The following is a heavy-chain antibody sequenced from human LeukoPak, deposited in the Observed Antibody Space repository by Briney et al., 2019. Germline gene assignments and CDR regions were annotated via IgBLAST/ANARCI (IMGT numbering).Heavy chain of an antibody. J-gene: IGHJ4*02. CDR2: INPNSGGT. CDR1: VYTFTGYY. V-gene: IGHV1-2*02. CDR3: ALIPTVVVVAGRVGY. D-gene: IGHD2-15*01. Sequence: ASVKVSCKASVYTFTGYYMHWVRQAPGQGLEWMGWINPNSGGTNYAQKFQGRITMTRDTSISTAYMELSRLRSDDTAVYYCALIPTVVVVAGRVGYWGQGTLVTVSS.